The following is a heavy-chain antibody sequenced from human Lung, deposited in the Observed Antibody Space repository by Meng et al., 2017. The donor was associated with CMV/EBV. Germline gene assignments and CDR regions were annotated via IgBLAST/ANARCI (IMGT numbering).Heavy chain of an antibody. CDR1: GGTVDVHT. CDR3: ARLAECSAGNCYFDY. V-gene: IGHV1-69*02. D-gene: IGHD4-23*01. Sequence: SGGTVDVHTLNWVRQASGQGLEWLGGLIPLLGMATYSQKFQGRVTITADKTTSTAYMELSSLRSEDRAIYYCARLAECSAGNCYFDYWGQGTLVTVSS. J-gene: IGHJ4*02. CDR2: LIPLLGMA.